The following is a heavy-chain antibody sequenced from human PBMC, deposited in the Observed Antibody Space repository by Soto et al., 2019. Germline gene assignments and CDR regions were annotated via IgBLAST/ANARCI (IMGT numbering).Heavy chain of an antibody. V-gene: IGHV4-31*03. CDR3: ASIFRGVPYYYMDV. D-gene: IGHD3-10*01. J-gene: IGHJ6*03. CDR2: IYYSGST. Sequence: QVQLQESGPGLVKPSQTLSLTCTVSGGSISSGGYYWSWIRQHPGKGLEWIGYIYYSGSTYYNPSLKSRVTISVATSKNQFSLKLSSVTAADTAVYYCASIFRGVPYYYMDVWGKGTTVTVSS. CDR1: GGSISSGGYY.